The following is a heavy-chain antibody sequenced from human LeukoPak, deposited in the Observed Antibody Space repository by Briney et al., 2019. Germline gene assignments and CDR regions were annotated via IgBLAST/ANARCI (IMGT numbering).Heavy chain of an antibody. CDR1: GFTFSSYW. Sequence: PGGSLRLSCAASGFTFSSYWMHWVRQAPGKGLVWVSRINSDGSSTSYADSVKGRFTISRDNAKNTLYLQMNSLRAEDTAVYYCARDHTYYDFWSGYYDAFDIWGQGTMVTVSS. D-gene: IGHD3-3*01. V-gene: IGHV3-74*01. CDR2: INSDGSST. J-gene: IGHJ3*02. CDR3: ARDHTYYDFWSGYYDAFDI.